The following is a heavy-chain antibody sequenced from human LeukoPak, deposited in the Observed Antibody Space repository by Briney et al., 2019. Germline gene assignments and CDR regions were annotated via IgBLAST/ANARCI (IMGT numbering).Heavy chain of an antibody. CDR1: GGTFTSYA. V-gene: IGHV1-69*04. D-gene: IGHD3-22*01. J-gene: IGHJ6*02. CDR3: ATYNVDNYDTSDGMDV. Sequence: SLKVSCKASGGTFTSYAFSWVRRAPGQGLEWMGRIIPLIGVTDSAQKFRDRVTITADKSTSTAYMELTSLRSEDAAVYYCATYNVDNYDTSDGMDVWGQGTSVTVSS. CDR2: IIPLIGVT.